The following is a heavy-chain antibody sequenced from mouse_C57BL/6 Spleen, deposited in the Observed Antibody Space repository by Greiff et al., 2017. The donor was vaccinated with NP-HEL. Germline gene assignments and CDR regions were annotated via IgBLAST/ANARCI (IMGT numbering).Heavy chain of an antibody. V-gene: IGHV1-54*01. Sequence: QVQLQQSGAELVRPGTSVKVSCKASGYAFTNYLIEWVKQRPGQGLEWIGVINPGSGGTNYNEKFKGKATLTADRSSSTAYMQLSSLTSEDSAVYVCARRGLGDGYLLDDWGQGTTLTVAS. CDR3: ARRGLGDGYLLDD. CDR2: INPGSGGT. J-gene: IGHJ2*01. CDR1: GYAFTNYL. D-gene: IGHD2-3*01.